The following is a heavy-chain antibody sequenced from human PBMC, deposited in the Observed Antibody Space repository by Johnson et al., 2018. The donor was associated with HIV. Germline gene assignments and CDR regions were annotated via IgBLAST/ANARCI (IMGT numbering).Heavy chain of an antibody. J-gene: IGHJ3*02. CDR2: ISWNSDTI. CDR3: EKDIYSVSGYQDI. D-gene: IGHD3-3*01. V-gene: IGHV3-9*01. Sequence: QLVESGGGLVQPGRSLRLSCAASGFTFEDYAMHWVRQPPGKGLEWVSSISWNSDTIDYADSVKGRFTIARDNAKNSLYLQMNSLRAEDTALYYCEKDIYSVSGYQDIWGQGTLVTVSS. CDR1: GFTFEDYA.